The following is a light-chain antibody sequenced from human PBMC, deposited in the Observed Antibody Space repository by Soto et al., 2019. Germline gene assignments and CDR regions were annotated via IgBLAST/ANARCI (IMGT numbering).Light chain of an antibody. J-gene: IGKJ5*01. CDR2: DAS. CDR3: QRYDSLPPT. CDR1: HDIKDF. V-gene: IGKV1-33*01. Sequence: DIQMTQSPSSLSASVGDRVTITCQASHDIKDFLNWFQEKPGKAPKLLIYDASNLQTGVPSRFSGSGSGTHFTFTISSLQPEDIATYYCQRYDSLPPTFGQGTRLVIK.